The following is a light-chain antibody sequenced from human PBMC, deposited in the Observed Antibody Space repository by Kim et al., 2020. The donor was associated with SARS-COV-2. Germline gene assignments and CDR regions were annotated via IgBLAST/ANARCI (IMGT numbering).Light chain of an antibody. J-gene: IGKJ1*01. CDR2: DAS. CDR1: QSVSSY. Sequence: LSPGESATLSCRTSQSVSSYLAWYQQKPGQAPRLLIYDASKRATGIPARFSGSGSGTDFTLSISSLEPEDFAVYYCQQRRNWPRTFGQGTKVDIK. V-gene: IGKV3-11*01. CDR3: QQRRNWPRT.